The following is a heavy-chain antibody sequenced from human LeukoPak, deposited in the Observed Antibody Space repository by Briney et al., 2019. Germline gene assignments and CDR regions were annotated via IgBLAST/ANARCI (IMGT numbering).Heavy chain of an antibody. CDR1: GGSISSSSYY. D-gene: IGHD2-21*01. V-gene: IGHV4-39*07. J-gene: IGHJ6*03. Sequence: SETLSLTCTVSGGSISSSSYYWGWIRQPPGKGLEWIGSIYYSGSTYYNPSLKSRVTTSVDTSKNQFSLKLSSVTAADTAVYFCARVGYYPDYYMDVWGKGTTVTVSS. CDR3: ARVGYYPDYYMDV. CDR2: IYYSGST.